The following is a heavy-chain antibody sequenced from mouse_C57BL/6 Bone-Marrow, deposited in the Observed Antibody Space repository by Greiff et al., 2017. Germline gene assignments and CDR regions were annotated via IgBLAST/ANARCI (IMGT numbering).Heavy chain of an antibody. CDR2: ISYDGSN. J-gene: IGHJ1*03. D-gene: IGHD1-1*01. V-gene: IGHV3-6*01. Sequence: EVKLVESGPGLVKPSQSLSLTCSVTGYSITSGYYWNWIRQFPGNKLEWMGYISYDGSNNYNPSLKNRISITRDTSKNQFFLKLNSVTTEDTATYYCARGVYGSSPHWYFDVWGTGTTVTVSS. CDR1: GYSITSGYY. CDR3: ARGVYGSSPHWYFDV.